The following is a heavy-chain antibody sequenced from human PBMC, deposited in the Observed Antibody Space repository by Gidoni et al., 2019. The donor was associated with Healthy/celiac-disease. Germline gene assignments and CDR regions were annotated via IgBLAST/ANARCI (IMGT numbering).Heavy chain of an antibody. D-gene: IGHD6-6*01. CDR3: ARVAARVRDY. Sequence: PGKGLEWIGEINHSGSTNYNPSLKSRVTISVDTSKNQLSLKLSSVTAADTAVYYCARVAARVRDYWGQGTLVTVSS. V-gene: IGHV4-34*01. J-gene: IGHJ4*02. CDR2: INHSGST.